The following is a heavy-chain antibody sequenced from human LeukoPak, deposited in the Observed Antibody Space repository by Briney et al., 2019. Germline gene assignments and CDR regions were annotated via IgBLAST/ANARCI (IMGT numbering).Heavy chain of an antibody. CDR1: GGSISSYY. CDR3: ARARYSSSGADY. CDR2: IYYSGST. D-gene: IGHD6-13*01. J-gene: IGHJ4*02. V-gene: IGHV4-59*01. Sequence: SETLSLTCTVSGGSISSYYWSWIRQPPGKGLEWIGYIYYSGSTNYNPSLKSRVTISVDTSKNQFSLKLSSVTAADTAVYYCARARYSSSGADYWGQGTLVTVSS.